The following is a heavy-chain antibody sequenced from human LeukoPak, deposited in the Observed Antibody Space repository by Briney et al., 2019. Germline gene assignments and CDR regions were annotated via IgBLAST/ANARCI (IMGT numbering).Heavy chain of an antibody. V-gene: IGHV4-59*01. Sequence: PSETLSLTCAVYGGSFSGYYWSWIRQPPGKGLEWIGYIYYSGSTNYNPSLKSRVTISVDTSKNQFSLKLSSVTAADTAVYYCARNEGHYDFWSGYGSNWFDPWGQGTLVTVSS. D-gene: IGHD3-3*01. CDR1: GGSFSGYY. J-gene: IGHJ5*02. CDR3: ARNEGHYDFWSGYGSNWFDP. CDR2: IYYSGST.